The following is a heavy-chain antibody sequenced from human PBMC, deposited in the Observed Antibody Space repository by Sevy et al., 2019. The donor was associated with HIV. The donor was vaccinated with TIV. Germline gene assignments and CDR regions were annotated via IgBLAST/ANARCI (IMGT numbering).Heavy chain of an antibody. CDR1: GKTLTQLS. Sequence: ASVKVSCKVSGKTLTQLSMHWVRQAPGKGLEWMGSYDPEDDKRIYAKKFQGRVTMTEDTSTDTAYMELRILRSEDTAEYYCATTKDYYESSGSPFDYWGQGTLVTVSS. CDR2: YDPEDDKR. J-gene: IGHJ4*02. V-gene: IGHV1-24*01. CDR3: ATTKDYYESSGSPFDY. D-gene: IGHD3-22*01.